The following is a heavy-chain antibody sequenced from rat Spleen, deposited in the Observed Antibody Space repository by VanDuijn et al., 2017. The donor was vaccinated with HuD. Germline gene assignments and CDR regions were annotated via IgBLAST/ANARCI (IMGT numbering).Heavy chain of an antibody. Sequence: EVQLVESDGGLVQPGRSLKLSCAASGFTFSDYYMAWVRQAPTKGLEWVASISYDGLVPYYRDSVKGRCTISRDNSESTLYLQMDSLRSEDTATYYCARHLHPLYFDYWGQGVMVTVSS. V-gene: IGHV5-29*01. CDR3: ARHLHPLYFDY. CDR1: GFTFSDYY. D-gene: IGHD3-8*01. J-gene: IGHJ2*01. CDR2: ISYDGLVP.